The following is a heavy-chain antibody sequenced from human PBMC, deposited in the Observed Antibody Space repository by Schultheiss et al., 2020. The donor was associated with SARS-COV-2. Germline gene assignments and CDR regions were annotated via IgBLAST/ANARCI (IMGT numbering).Heavy chain of an antibody. CDR2: IYYSGST. CDR3: ARLSRDRLWSGYYPIYYYYYMDV. J-gene: IGHJ6*03. CDR1: GGSFSGYY. Sequence: SETLSLTCAVYGGSFSGYYWSWIRQHPGKGLEWIGYIYYSGSTNYNPSLKSRVTISVDTSKNQFSLKLSSVTAADTAVYYCARLSRDRLWSGYYPIYYYYYMDVWGKGTTVTVSS. V-gene: IGHV4-59*08. D-gene: IGHD3-3*01.